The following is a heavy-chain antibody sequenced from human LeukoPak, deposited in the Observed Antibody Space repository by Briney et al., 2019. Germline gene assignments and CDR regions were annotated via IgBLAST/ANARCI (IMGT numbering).Heavy chain of an antibody. CDR1: GFTFSSYG. CDR3: ARGDTPGWGSYRYTGFFDY. V-gene: IGHV3-30*03. D-gene: IGHD3-16*02. J-gene: IGHJ4*02. CDR2: ISYDGSNK. Sequence: GRSLRLSCAASGFTFSSYGMHWVRQAPGKGLEWVAVISYDGSNKYYADSVKGRFTISRDNSKNTLYLQMGSLRAEDMAVYYCARGDTPGWGSYRYTGFFDYWGQGTLVTVSS.